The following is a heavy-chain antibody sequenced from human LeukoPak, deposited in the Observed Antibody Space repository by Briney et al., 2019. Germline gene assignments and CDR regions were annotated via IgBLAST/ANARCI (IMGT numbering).Heavy chain of an antibody. D-gene: IGHD5-18*01. V-gene: IGHV1-69*04. Sequence: SVKVSCKASGGTFSSYAISWVRQAPGQGLEWMGRIIPILGIANYAQKFQGRVTITADKSTSTAYMELSSLRSEDTAVYYCARERGEQLWNSFDPWGQGTLVTVSS. CDR2: IIPILGIA. CDR3: ARERGEQLWNSFDP. CDR1: GGTFSSYA. J-gene: IGHJ5*02.